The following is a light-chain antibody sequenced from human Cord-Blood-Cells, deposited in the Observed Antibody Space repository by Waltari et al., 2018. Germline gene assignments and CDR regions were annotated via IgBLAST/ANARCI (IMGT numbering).Light chain of an antibody. CDR2: AAA. J-gene: IGKJ2*01. CDR1: QSISSY. Sequence: DIQMTQSPSSLSESVGDRAPITCRASQSISSYLNGYQQKPGKAPKLLIYAAASLQSGVPSRFSGSGSGTDFTLTISSLQPEDFATYYCQQSYSTPQYTFGQGTKLEIK. CDR3: QQSYSTPQYT. V-gene: IGKV1-39*01.